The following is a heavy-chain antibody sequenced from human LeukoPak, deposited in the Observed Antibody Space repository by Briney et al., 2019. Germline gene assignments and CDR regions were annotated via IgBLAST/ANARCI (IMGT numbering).Heavy chain of an antibody. D-gene: IGHD3-10*01. CDR3: ARKSDSLLVREGVC. V-gene: IGHV3-66*01. J-gene: IGHJ4*02. CDR2: IYSGGTT. Sequence: GGSLRLSCAASGFTVNRNYMIWVRQAPGKGLECVSVIYSGGTTWYADSVKGRFTISRDTNTLYLQMNSLRAEDTAVYYCARKSDSLLVREGVCWGQGTLVTVSS. CDR1: GFTVNRNY.